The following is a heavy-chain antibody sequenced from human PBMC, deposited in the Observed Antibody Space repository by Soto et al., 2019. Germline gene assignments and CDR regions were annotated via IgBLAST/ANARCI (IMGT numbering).Heavy chain of an antibody. J-gene: IGHJ4*02. CDR2: ISGSGGST. CDR1: GFTFSSSA. V-gene: IGHV3-23*01. D-gene: IGHD3-22*01. Sequence: GSLRLSCAASGFTFSSSAMSWVRQAPGKGLEWVSAISGSGGSTYYADTVKGRFTVSRDNSKNTLYLQMNNLRAEDTAVYYCARSGYYYPLDFDHWGQGNLVTVSS. CDR3: ARSGYYYPLDFDH.